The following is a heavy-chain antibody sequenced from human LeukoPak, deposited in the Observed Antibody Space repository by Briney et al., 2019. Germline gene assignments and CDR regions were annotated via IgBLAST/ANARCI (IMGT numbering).Heavy chain of an antibody. CDR1: GGSFSGYY. D-gene: IGHD6-13*01. CDR2: ISSSSSPI. V-gene: IGHV3-11*04. Sequence: LSLTCAVYGGSFSGYYWSWIRQPPGKGLEWISYISSSSSPIYYAGSVKGRFTTSRDNAKNSLYLQMNSLRVEDTAVYYCAKSGGQQLVAAYGMDVWGQGTTVTVSS. CDR3: AKSGGQQLVAAYGMDV. J-gene: IGHJ6*02.